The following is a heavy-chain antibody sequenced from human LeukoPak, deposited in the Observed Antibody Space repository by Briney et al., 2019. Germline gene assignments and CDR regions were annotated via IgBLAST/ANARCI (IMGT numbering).Heavy chain of an antibody. CDR2: IYYSGST. CDR1: GGSISSYY. D-gene: IGHD3-22*01. CDR3: ARQFAYYDSSGFDY. Sequence: PSETLSLTCTVSGGSISSYYWSWIRQPPGKGLEWIGYIYYSGSTNYNPSLKSRVTISVDTSKNQFSLKLSSVTAADTAVYYCARQFAYYDSSGFDYWGQGTLVTVSS. J-gene: IGHJ4*02. V-gene: IGHV4-59*08.